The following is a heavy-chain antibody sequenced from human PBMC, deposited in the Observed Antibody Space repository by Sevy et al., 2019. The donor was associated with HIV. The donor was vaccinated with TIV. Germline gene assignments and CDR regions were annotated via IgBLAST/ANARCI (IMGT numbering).Heavy chain of an antibody. CDR1: GDSISGYY. CDR3: ARALQDYYYAMDV. V-gene: IGHV4-59*01. CDR2: IYYSGRT. J-gene: IGHJ6*02. Sequence: SETLSLTCTVSGDSISGYYWSWIRQPPWKGLEWIGYIYYSGRTNYNSSFKSRVAISVDTSKNQFSLKLRSVTAADTAVYYCARALQDYYYAMDVLGQGTTVTVSS.